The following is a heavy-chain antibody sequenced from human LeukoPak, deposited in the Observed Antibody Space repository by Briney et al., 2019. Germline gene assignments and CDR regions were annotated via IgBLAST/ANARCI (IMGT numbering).Heavy chain of an antibody. V-gene: IGHV3-33*01. D-gene: IGHD4-17*01. Sequence: GGSLRLSCAASGFTFSSYGMHWVRQAPGKGLEWVAVIWYDGSNKYYADSVKGRFTISRDNSKNTLYLQMNSLRAEDTAVYYRARESTVTTPRGYYYYGMDVWGQGTTVTVSS. CDR3: ARESTVTTPRGYYYYGMDV. CDR2: IWYDGSNK. CDR1: GFTFSSYG. J-gene: IGHJ6*02.